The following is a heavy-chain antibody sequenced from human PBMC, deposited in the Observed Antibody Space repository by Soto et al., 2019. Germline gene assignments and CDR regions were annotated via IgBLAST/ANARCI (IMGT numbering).Heavy chain of an antibody. CDR1: GFTFTSNY. V-gene: IGHV3-53*01. Sequence: GGSLRLSCAASGFTFTSNYMTWVRQAPGKGLEWVSVIYRSGATYYPDSVRGRFTASRDYSHNTLYLQMDSLRVEDTAVYYCARDSGMIRGSYGVDVWGPGTTVTVSS. CDR3: ARDSGMIRGSYGVDV. CDR2: IYRSGAT. J-gene: IGHJ6*02. D-gene: IGHD3-10*01.